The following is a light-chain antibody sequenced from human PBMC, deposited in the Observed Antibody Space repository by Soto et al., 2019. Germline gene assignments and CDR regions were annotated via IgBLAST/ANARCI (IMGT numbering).Light chain of an antibody. CDR2: DAS. Sequence: EIVLTQSPATLSLSPGERATLSCRASQSVSSYLAWYQQKPGQAPRLLIYDASNRATGIPARFSGSGSGTDFPLSSSSLAPEDFGVYYCQQRSNWPPITFGQGTRLEIK. CDR3: QQRSNWPPIT. CDR1: QSVSSY. V-gene: IGKV3-11*01. J-gene: IGKJ5*01.